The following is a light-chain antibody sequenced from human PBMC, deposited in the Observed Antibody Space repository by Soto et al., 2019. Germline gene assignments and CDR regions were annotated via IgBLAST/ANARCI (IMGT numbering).Light chain of an antibody. CDR3: QQIHSTSSYT. V-gene: IGKV1-39*01. CDR1: QNIRNY. CDR2: AAS. Sequence: DIQMTQSPSSLSASVGDRVTITCRASQNIRNYLNWYQQRPGKTPNLLVYAASNLRSGVPSRFSGSGSGTDFTLTISSLQPEDFATYYCQQIHSTSSYTFGQGTRV. J-gene: IGKJ2*01.